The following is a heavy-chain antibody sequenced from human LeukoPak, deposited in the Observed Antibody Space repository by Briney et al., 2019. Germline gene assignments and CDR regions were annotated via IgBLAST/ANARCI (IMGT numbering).Heavy chain of an antibody. J-gene: IGHJ4*02. Sequence: SQTLSLTCAISGDSVSSKSVSWSWLRQSPSRGLEYLGRTRYRSTWNTFYSLSVEGRITTNADTSRNEVSLRLSSVTPEDTALYYCVRDFNWAFDYWGQGTLVTVSS. V-gene: IGHV6-1*01. CDR2: TRYRSTWNT. D-gene: IGHD3-16*01. CDR1: GDSVSSKSVS. CDR3: VRDFNWAFDY.